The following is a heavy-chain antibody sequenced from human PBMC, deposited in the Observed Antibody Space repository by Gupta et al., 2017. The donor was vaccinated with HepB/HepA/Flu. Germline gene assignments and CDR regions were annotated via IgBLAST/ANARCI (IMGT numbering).Heavy chain of an antibody. CDR2: VDRRGNT. V-gene: IGHV4-34*01. CDR3: ASVPGVSRGALIDY. J-gene: IGHJ4*02. D-gene: IGHD1-14*01. Sequence: QVRLQQWGAGLLNRSETMSSTCAAYDGCFREYYWSWIRQPPGKGLEWIGEVDRRGNTNYSPSLKSRVTISIDTSKNQFSLTLSSMTAADTAVYYCASVPGVSRGALIDYWGQGTLVTVSS. CDR1: DGCFREYY.